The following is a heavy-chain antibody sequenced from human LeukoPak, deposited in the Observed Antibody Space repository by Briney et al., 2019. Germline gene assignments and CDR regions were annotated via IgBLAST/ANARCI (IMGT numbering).Heavy chain of an antibody. J-gene: IGHJ4*02. CDR2: INPSGGST. CDR1: GYTFTSYY. D-gene: IGHD2-15*01. Sequence: ASLTVSCKASGYTFTSYYIHWVRQAPGQGLEWMGKINPSGGSTNYAQKFQGRVTMTRDTSTSTVYMELSSLRSEDTAVYYCARTIVDGGTNYWGQGTLVTVSS. V-gene: IGHV1-46*01. CDR3: ARTIVDGGTNY.